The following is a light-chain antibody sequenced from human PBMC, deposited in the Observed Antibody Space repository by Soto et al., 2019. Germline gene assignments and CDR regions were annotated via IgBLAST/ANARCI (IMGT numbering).Light chain of an antibody. CDR1: SNDIGNYNY. Sequence: QSALPQPASVSGSPGQSITISCTGTSNDIGNYNYVSWYQQHPGKAPKVMIYEVSNRPSGISNRFSGSKSGNTASLTISGLQAEDEADYYCTSYTTISTLYVFGSGTKVTVL. CDR2: EVS. V-gene: IGLV2-14*01. J-gene: IGLJ1*01. CDR3: TSYTTISTLYV.